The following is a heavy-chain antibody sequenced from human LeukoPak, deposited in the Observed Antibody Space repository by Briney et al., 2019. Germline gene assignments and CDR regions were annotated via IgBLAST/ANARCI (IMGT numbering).Heavy chain of an antibody. J-gene: IGHJ4*02. Sequence: PSETLSLTCAVYGGSFSGYYWSWIRQPPGKGLEWIGEINHSGSTNYNPSLKSRVTILVDTSKNQFSLKLSSVTAADTAVYYCARGAGYSSRRGQGTLVTVSS. CDR2: INHSGST. CDR1: GGSFSGYY. V-gene: IGHV4-34*01. D-gene: IGHD6-19*01. CDR3: ARGAGYSSR.